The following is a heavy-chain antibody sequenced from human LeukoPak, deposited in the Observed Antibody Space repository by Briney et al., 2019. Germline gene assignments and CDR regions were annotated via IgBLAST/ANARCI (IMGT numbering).Heavy chain of an antibody. CDR1: GFTFSSYA. J-gene: IGHJ4*02. Sequence: GGSLRLSCAASGFTFSSYAMSWVRQAPGKGLEWVAAISGSGGSTYYADSVKGRFTISRDNSKNTLYLQMNSLRAEDTAVYYCAKRRTPGGQRAFDYWGQGTLVTVSS. CDR2: ISGSGGST. CDR3: AKRRTPGGQRAFDY. V-gene: IGHV3-23*01. D-gene: IGHD6-25*01.